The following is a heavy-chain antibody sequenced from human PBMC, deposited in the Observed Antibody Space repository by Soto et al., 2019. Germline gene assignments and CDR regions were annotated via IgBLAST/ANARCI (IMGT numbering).Heavy chain of an antibody. D-gene: IGHD2-8*01. CDR1: GDCIGSSLYY. CDR2: VYSTGST. V-gene: IGHV4-39*01. J-gene: IGHJ4*02. Sequence: PSETVSLTCTVSGDCIGSSLYYWGWIRQPPGKGLEWIGSVYSTGSTYASPSLKSRVTISVDTSKNQFSLNLTSVTATDTAMYFCARRGTHQWSYFFDSWGQGLPVTVSS. CDR3: ARRGTHQWSYFFDS.